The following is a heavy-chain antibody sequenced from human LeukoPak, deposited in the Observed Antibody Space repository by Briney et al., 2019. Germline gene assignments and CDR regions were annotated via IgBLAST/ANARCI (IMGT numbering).Heavy chain of an antibody. V-gene: IGHV1-3*04. CDR3: AAWAGTPVGDYSGPLDY. CDR1: GYSFTKYP. J-gene: IGHJ4*02. Sequence: ASVKVSCKTSGYSFTKYPLHWVRQAPGQRLEWMGWINTGNGYTKYSQKFQARITMTRDTSASTGYMELTSLRSEDTAVHYCAAWAGTPVGDYSGPLDYWGQGTLVAVSS. D-gene: IGHD3-10*01. CDR2: INTGNGYT.